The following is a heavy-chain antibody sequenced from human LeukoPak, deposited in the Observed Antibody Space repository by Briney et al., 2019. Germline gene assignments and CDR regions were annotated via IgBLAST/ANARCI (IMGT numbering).Heavy chain of an antibody. Sequence: PSETLSLTCTVSGGSISSSTYYWGWIRQPPGKGLEWIGSIYYSGSTYYNPSLKSRVTISVDTSKNQFSLKLSSVTAADTAVYDCARTVYDSSGYLTYYYYYYMGVWGKGTTVTVSS. CDR3: ARTVYDSSGYLTYYYYYYMGV. CDR1: GGSISSSTYY. J-gene: IGHJ6*03. V-gene: IGHV4-39*01. CDR2: IYYSGST. D-gene: IGHD3-22*01.